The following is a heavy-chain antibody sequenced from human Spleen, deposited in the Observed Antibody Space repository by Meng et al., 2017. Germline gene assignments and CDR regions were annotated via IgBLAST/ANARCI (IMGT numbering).Heavy chain of an antibody. CDR2: MKSNVDGGTV. V-gene: IGHV3-15*01. CDR3: YGHVDY. CDR1: GFTFSNVW. J-gene: IGHJ4*01. Sequence: GEFLKISCAASGFTFSNVWMTWVRRAPGKGREWIGRMKSNVDGGTVDYAAAVKGRFLIPRDDSENTFYLQMNSLKTEDTAVYYCYGHVDYWGHGTLVTVSS. D-gene: IGHD4-17*01.